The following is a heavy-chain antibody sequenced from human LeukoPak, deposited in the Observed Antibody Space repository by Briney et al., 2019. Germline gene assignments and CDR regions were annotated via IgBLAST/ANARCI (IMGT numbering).Heavy chain of an antibody. V-gene: IGHV4-34*01. CDR3: ARGVPGIQIWLRKGRFDY. CDR1: GGSFSGYY. Sequence: PQTLSLTRAVHGGSFSGYYWSWIRQPPGKGREWLGEINPSGSTNYNPSLKSRLTISVDTSKNQFSLKLSSVTAADTAAYYCARGVPGIQIWLRKGRFDYWGQGTLVTVSS. D-gene: IGHD5-18*01. CDR2: INPSGST. J-gene: IGHJ4*02.